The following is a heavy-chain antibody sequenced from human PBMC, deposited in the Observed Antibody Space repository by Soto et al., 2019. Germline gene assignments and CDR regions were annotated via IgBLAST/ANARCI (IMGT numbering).Heavy chain of an antibody. CDR3: AREGMGGSGSDF. Sequence: QVQLVESGGGLVKPGGSLRLSCAASGFTFSDYSMSWIRQAPGKGLEWISYINTSGGTMYYADSVKGRFTISRDNAEKSLYLQMNSLRYEDTAVYYCAREGMGGSGSDFWGQGSLVTVS. CDR1: GFTFSDYS. V-gene: IGHV3-11*01. CDR2: INTSGGTM. D-gene: IGHD3-10*01. J-gene: IGHJ4*02.